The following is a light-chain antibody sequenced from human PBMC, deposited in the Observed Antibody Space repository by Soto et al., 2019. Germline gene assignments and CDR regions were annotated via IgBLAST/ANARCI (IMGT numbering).Light chain of an antibody. J-gene: IGLJ2*01. Sequence: QSALTQPRSVSGSPGQSVTISCTGTSSGVGGYNFVSWYQQHPDKAPKLIIFDVSERPSGVPDRFSGSKSGNTASLTISGLQADDEADYYCCSYAGSSTFEVFGGGTKVTVL. CDR1: SSGVGGYNF. V-gene: IGLV2-11*01. CDR3: CSYAGSSTFEV. CDR2: DVS.